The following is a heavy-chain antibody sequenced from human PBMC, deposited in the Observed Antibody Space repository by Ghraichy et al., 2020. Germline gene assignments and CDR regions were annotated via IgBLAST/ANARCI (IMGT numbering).Heavy chain of an antibody. J-gene: IGHJ4*02. CDR1: GFTFSSYG. D-gene: IGHD4-23*01. CDR2: ISYDGSNK. CDR3: AKDMVGLRWGYYFDY. Sequence: GGSLRLSCAASGFTFSSYGMHWVRQAPGKGLEWVAVISYDGSNKYYADSVKGRFTISRDNSKNTLYLQMNSLRAEDTAVYYCAKDMVGLRWGYYFDYWGQGTLVTVSS. V-gene: IGHV3-30*18.